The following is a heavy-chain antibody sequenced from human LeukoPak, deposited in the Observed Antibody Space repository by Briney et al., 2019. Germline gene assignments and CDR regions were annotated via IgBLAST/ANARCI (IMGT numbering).Heavy chain of an antibody. Sequence: GGSLRLSCAASGFTFDDYGMSWVRHAPGKGLEWVSGINWNGGSTGYADSVKGRFTISRDNAKNSLYLQMNSLRAEDTAVYYCAKVLSIDPNSRAHYWGQGTLVTVSS. D-gene: IGHD1-26*01. CDR1: GFTFDDYG. J-gene: IGHJ4*02. CDR2: INWNGGST. V-gene: IGHV3-20*04. CDR3: AKVLSIDPNSRAHY.